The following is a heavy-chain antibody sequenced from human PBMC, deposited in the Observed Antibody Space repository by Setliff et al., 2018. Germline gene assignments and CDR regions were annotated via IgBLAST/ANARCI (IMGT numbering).Heavy chain of an antibody. V-gene: IGHV4-39*01. CDR3: ARTGTYRYFDY. D-gene: IGHD1-1*01. Sequence: TSETLSLTCTVSGASLSSGTYYWGWIRQPPGKGLEWIGRIYYRGDTYYNASLNGRLTISVDTAQNQFSLRLTSVTAADTAVYYCARTGTYRYFDYWGQGALVTVSS. J-gene: IGHJ4*02. CDR2: IYYRGDT. CDR1: GASLSSGTYY.